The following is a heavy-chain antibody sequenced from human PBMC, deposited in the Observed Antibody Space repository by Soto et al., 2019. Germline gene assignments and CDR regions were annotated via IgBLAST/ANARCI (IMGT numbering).Heavy chain of an antibody. V-gene: IGHV1-69*01. CDR2: FIPMFNRP. CDR3: ARGQFHHVSNYYYAWDV. J-gene: IGHJ6*02. Sequence: QVQLVQSGAEVKKPGSSVKVYCKASGGTFSSYAISWVRQAPGQGLEWMGGFIPMFNRPHSARKFQGRVTITADESTSTAYMDLSSLRSEDTAVYYCARGQFHHVSNYYYAWDVRGQGTTVTVSS. CDR1: GGTFSSYA.